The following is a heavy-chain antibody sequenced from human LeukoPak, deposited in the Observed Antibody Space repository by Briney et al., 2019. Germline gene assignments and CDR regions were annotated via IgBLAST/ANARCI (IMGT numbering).Heavy chain of an antibody. CDR2: ISWNSGSI. D-gene: IGHD5-18*01. J-gene: IGHJ3*02. CDR1: GFTFDDYA. V-gene: IGHV3-9*01. Sequence: HPGGSLRLSCAASGFTFDDYAMHWVRQAPGKGLEWVSGISWNSGSIGYADSVKGRFTISRDNAKNSLYLQMNSLRAEDTALYYCAREGGYSYGGAFDIWGQGTMVTVSS. CDR3: AREGGYSYGGAFDI.